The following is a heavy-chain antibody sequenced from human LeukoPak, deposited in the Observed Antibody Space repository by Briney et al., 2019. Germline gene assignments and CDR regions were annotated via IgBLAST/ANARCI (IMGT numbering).Heavy chain of an antibody. J-gene: IGHJ3*01. Sequence: KPGESLKISCKGSGYSFTSYWIGWVRQMPGKGLEWMGIIYPGDSDTRYSPSFQGQVTISADKSISTAYLQWSSLKASDTAMYYCARPPQNGYSSSWYYRGDAFDLWGQGTMVTVSS. V-gene: IGHV5-51*03. CDR1: GYSFTSYW. CDR2: IYPGDSDT. D-gene: IGHD6-13*01. CDR3: ARPPQNGYSSSWYYRGDAFDL.